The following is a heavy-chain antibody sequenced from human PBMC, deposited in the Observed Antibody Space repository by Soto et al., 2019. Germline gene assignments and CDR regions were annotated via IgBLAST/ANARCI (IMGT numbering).Heavy chain of an antibody. CDR2: IWHDGSNK. Sequence: QVQLVESGGGVVQPGRSLRLSCAASGFTFSSYGMHWVRQAPGKGLEWVAVIWHDGSNKYYADSVKGRFTISRDNSKNTLYLQMNSLRAEDTAVYYCASSNGSGSFDYWGQGTLVTVSS. J-gene: IGHJ4*02. CDR3: ASSNGSGSFDY. CDR1: GFTFSSYG. V-gene: IGHV3-33*01. D-gene: IGHD3-10*01.